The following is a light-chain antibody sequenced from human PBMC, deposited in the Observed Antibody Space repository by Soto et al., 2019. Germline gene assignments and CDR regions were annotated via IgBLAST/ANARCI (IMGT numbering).Light chain of an antibody. CDR1: QSVRSN. CDR3: QQYNNWPRT. Sequence: EVGVKKSVSTLSVSPRERATLSCRASQSVRSNLTWYQQKPGQAPRLLIYGASTRVTGIPVRFSGGGSGTEFTLTISSLQSEDFAVYYCQQYNNWPRTFGQVSKA. V-gene: IGKV3-15*01. CDR2: GAS. J-gene: IGKJ1*01.